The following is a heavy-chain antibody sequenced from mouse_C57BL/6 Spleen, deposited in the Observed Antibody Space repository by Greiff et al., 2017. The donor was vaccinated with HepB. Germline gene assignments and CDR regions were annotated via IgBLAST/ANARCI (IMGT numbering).Heavy chain of an antibody. Sequence: QVQLQQPGAELVKPGASVKMSCKASGYTFTSYWITWVKQRPGQGLEWIGDIYPGSGSTNYNEKFKSKATLTVDTSSSTAYMQLSSLTSEDSAVYYCARSVYYSSSPAWFAYWGQGTLVTVSA. J-gene: IGHJ3*01. V-gene: IGHV1-55*01. CDR1: GYTFTSYW. CDR2: IYPGSGST. D-gene: IGHD1-1*01. CDR3: ARSVYYSSSPAWFAY.